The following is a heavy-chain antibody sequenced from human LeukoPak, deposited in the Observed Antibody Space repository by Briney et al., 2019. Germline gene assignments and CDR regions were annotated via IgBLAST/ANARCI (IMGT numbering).Heavy chain of an antibody. V-gene: IGHV1-24*01. CDR3: ATDRTSDGYSSSWYTFDY. D-gene: IGHD6-13*01. J-gene: IGHJ4*02. Sequence: ASVKVSCKVSGYTLTELSMHWVRQAPGKGLEWMGGFDPEDGETIYAQKFQGRVTMTEDTSTDTAYTELSSLRSEDTAVYYCATDRTSDGYSSSWYTFDYWGQGTLVTVSS. CDR2: FDPEDGET. CDR1: GYTLTELS.